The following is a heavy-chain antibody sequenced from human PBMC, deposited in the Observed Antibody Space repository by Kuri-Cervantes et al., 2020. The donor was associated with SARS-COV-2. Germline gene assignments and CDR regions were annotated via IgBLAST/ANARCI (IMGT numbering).Heavy chain of an antibody. V-gene: IGHV1-2*02. CDR2: INPNSGGT. Sequence: ASVKVSCKASGYTFTGYYMHWVRQAPGQGLEWMGWINPNSGGTNYAQKFQGRVTMTRDTSISTAYMELSRLRSDDTAVYYCARAAEGRYYFDYWGQGTPVTVSS. CDR3: ARAAEGRYYFDY. CDR1: GYTFTGYY. J-gene: IGHJ4*02.